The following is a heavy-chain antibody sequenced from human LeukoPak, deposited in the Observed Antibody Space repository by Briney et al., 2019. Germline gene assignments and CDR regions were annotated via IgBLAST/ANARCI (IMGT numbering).Heavy chain of an antibody. J-gene: IGHJ3*02. CDR1: GGSISSYY. V-gene: IGHV4-4*07. Sequence: PSETLSLTCTVSGGSISSYYWSWIRQPAGKGLEWIGRIYTSGSTNYNPSLKSRVTMSVDTSKNQFSLKLSSVTAADTAVYYCERDSYYDSSGYYHAFDIWGQGTMVTVSS. CDR3: ERDSYYDSSGYYHAFDI. CDR2: IYTSGST. D-gene: IGHD3-22*01.